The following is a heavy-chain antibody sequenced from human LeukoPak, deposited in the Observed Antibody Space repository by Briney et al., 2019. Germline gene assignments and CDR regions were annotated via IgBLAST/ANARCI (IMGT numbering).Heavy chain of an antibody. D-gene: IGHD3-22*01. J-gene: IGHJ3*02. V-gene: IGHV3-23*01. Sequence: GGSLRLSCAASGLTFSTYAMTWVRQAPGKGLEWISVINHSDTYTNYADSVKGRFTISRDNAKNTLFLQMNSLRAEDTAVYFCAKHFRIGGYYRPDAFDMWGQGTLVTVSS. CDR2: INHSDTYT. CDR3: AKHFRIGGYYRPDAFDM. CDR1: GLTFSTYA.